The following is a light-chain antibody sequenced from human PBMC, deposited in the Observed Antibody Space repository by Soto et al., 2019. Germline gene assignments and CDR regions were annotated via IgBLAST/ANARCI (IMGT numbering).Light chain of an antibody. CDR3: SSYEGSNSLL. Sequence: QSVLTQPPSASGTPGQGVTISCSGSTSNIGSNYVYWYQQLPGTAPKLLIYRNNQRPSGVPDRFSGSRSGNTASLTVSGLQAEDEADYYCSSYEGSNSLLFGGGTKLTVL. J-gene: IGLJ2*01. CDR1: TSNIGSNY. CDR2: RNN. V-gene: IGLV1-47*01.